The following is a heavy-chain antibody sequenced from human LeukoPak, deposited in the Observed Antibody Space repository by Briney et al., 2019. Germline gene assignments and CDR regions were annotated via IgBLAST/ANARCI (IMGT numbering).Heavy chain of an antibody. D-gene: IGHD3-10*01. Sequence: ASVKVSCKASGYTFTGYYMHWVRQAPGQGLEWMGWINPNSGGTNYAQKFQGRVTMTRDTSISTAYMELSRLGSDDTAVYYCAREPTLWFGELLKKRPRPILGYWGQETLVTVSS. CDR1: GYTFTGYY. CDR3: AREPTLWFGELLKKRPRPILGY. CDR2: INPNSGGT. V-gene: IGHV1-2*02. J-gene: IGHJ4*02.